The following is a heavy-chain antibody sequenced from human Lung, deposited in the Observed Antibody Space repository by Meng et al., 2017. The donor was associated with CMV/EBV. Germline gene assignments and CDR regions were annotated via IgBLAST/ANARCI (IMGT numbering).Heavy chain of an antibody. D-gene: IGHD1-7*01. V-gene: IGHV4-59*01. CDR1: GGSISSYY. J-gene: IGHJ4*02. Sequence: GSLRLSCTVSGGSISSYYWSWIRQPPGKGLEWIGYIYYSGSTNYNPSLKSRVTISVDTSKNQFSLKLSSVTAADAAVYYCARGNWNYDYWGQGTLVTSSS. CDR2: IYYSGST. CDR3: ARGNWNYDY.